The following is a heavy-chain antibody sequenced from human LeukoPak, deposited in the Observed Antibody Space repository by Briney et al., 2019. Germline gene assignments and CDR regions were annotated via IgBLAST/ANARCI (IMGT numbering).Heavy chain of an antibody. CDR3: SKDPVPHGNGLYWFDP. Sequence: GVSLRLSCAASEFTFSNYAVSWVRQAPGKGLEWVSGISGSGAKTYYADSVKGRFTISRDNSRNTLYIKMNSLRVEDTAVYYCSKDPVPHGNGLYWFDPWGQGTLVTVSS. CDR2: ISGSGAKT. V-gene: IGHV3-23*01. J-gene: IGHJ5*02. D-gene: IGHD1-14*01. CDR1: EFTFSNYA.